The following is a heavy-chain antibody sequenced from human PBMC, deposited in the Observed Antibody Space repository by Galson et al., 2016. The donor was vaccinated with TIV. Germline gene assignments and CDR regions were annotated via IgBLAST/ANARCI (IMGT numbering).Heavy chain of an antibody. D-gene: IGHD2-2*03. CDR2: INPIFHTA. CDR3: ARDLDTVVVPGALRDPTNYYYGMDV. CDR1: GDTFSNYA. V-gene: IGHV1-69*06. Sequence: SVKVSCKASGDTFSNYAISWVRQAPGQGPEWMGRINPIFHTATYAQRLQGRVTIMADKSTTTIYMELNSLRPGDTAVYYCARDLDTVVVPGALRDPTNYYYGMDVWGQGTTVTVSS. J-gene: IGHJ6*02.